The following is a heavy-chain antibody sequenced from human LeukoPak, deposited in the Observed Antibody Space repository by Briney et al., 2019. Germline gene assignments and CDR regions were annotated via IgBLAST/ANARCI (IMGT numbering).Heavy chain of an antibody. Sequence: SETLSLTCAVYGGSFSGYYWNWIRQPPGKGLEWIGEINHGGSTNYNPSLKSRVTISVDTSKNQFFLNLSSVTAADTAVYYCARGGTVIRGVIPRDYWGQGTLVTVSS. D-gene: IGHD3-10*01. CDR2: INHGGST. V-gene: IGHV4-34*01. CDR1: GGSFSGYY. CDR3: ARGGTVIRGVIPRDY. J-gene: IGHJ4*02.